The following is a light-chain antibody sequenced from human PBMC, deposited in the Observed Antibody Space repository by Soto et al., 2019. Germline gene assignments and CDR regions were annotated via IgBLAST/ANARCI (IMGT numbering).Light chain of an antibody. V-gene: IGKV1-33*01. CDR3: QQFGT. Sequence: DIQMTQSPSSLSASVGDRVTITCQASQDISNYLNSYQQKPGKAPKLLIYDASNLETGVPSRFSGSGSGTDFTFTIISLQPEDIATYYCQQFGTFGPGTKVDIK. CDR1: QDISNY. CDR2: DAS. J-gene: IGKJ3*01.